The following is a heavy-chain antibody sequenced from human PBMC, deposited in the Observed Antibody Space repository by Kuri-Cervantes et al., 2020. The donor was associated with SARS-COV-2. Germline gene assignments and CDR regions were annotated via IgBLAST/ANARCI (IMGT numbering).Heavy chain of an antibody. CDR3: ARDIAAAGTGYFDY. J-gene: IGHJ4*02. D-gene: IGHD6-13*01. CDR1: GFSLSTSGVG. V-gene: IGHV2-5*01. CDR2: IYWNDDK. Sequence: SGPTLVNPTQTLTLTCTFSGFSLSTSGVGVGWIRQPPGKALEWLALIYWNDDKRYSPSLKSRLTITKDTSKNQVVLTMTNMDPVDTATYYRARDIAAAGTGYFDYWGQGTLVTVSS.